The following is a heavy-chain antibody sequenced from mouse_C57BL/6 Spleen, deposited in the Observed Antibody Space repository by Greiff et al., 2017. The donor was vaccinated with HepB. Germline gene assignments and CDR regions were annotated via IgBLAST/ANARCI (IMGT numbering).Heavy chain of an antibody. CDR2: ISDGGSYT. CDR1: GFTFSIYA. J-gene: IGHJ2*01. V-gene: IGHV5-4*03. CDR3: ARNGDYFDY. Sequence: DVKLVESGGVLVNPGGSLKLSCAASGFTFSIYAMSWVRPTPEKRLEWVATISDGGSYTYYPDNVKGRFTISRDNAKNNLYLQMSHLKSEDTAMYYCARNGDYFDYWGQGTTLTVSS.